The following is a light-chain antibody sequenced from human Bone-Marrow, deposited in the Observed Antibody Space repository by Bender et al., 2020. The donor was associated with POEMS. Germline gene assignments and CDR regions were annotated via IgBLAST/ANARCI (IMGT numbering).Light chain of an antibody. Sequence: QVVLTQSPSASASLGAAVELTCTLTSGHSSHAIAWHQQQPQKGPRFLMKVNSDGSHIKGDGIPDRFSGSSSGADRYLTISSLQSDDEAIYYCQTWGSGLVFGGGTKLTVL. CDR2: VNSDGSH. CDR1: SGHSSHA. CDR3: QTWGSGLV. J-gene: IGLJ2*01. V-gene: IGLV4-69*01.